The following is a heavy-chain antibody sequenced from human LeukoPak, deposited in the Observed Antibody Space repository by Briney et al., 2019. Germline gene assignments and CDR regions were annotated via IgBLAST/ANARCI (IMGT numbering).Heavy chain of an antibody. J-gene: IGHJ4*02. D-gene: IGHD3-10*01. CDR1: GGSISSGDYY. CDR3: ARVGFGELLIAY. V-gene: IGHV4-30-4*01. CDR2: IYYSGST. Sequence: SQTLSLTCTVSGGSISSGDYYWSWIRQPPGKGLEWIGYIYYSGSTYYNPSLKSRVTISVDTSKNQFSLKLSSVTAADTAVYYCARVGFGELLIAYWGQGTLVTVSS.